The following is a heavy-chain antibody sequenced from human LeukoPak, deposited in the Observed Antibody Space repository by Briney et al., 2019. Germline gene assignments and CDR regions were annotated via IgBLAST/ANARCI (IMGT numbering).Heavy chain of an antibody. CDR3: AREGQWELDY. D-gene: IGHD1-26*01. Sequence: SETLSLTCTVSGGSISSYYWSWIRQPPGKGLEWIGYIYYSGSTNYNPSLKSRVTISVDTSKNQFSLKLSSVTAADTAVYYCAREGQWELDYWGQGTLVTVSS. CDR1: GGSISSYY. J-gene: IGHJ4*02. CDR2: IYYSGST. V-gene: IGHV4-59*01.